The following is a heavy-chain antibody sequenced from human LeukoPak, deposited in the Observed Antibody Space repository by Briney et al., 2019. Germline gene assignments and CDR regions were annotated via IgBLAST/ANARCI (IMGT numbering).Heavy chain of an antibody. CDR3: ARTTYYDFWSGYYLAGNWFDP. D-gene: IGHD3-3*01. Sequence: PSETLSLTCTVSGGSISSGGYYWSWIRQHPGKGLEWIGYIYYSGCTYYNPSLKSRVAISVDTSKNQFSLKLSSVTAADTAVYYCARTTYYDFWSGYYLAGNWFDPWGQGTLVTVSS. CDR2: IYYSGCT. J-gene: IGHJ5*02. V-gene: IGHV4-31*03. CDR1: GGSISSGGYY.